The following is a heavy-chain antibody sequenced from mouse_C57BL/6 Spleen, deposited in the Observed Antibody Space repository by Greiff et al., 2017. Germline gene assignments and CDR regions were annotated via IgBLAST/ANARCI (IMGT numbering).Heavy chain of an antibody. V-gene: IGHV1-80*01. Sequence: QVQLQQSGAELVKPGASVKISCKASGYAFSCYWMNWVKPRPGKGLEWIGQIYPGDGDTNYNGKFQGKATLTADKSSSPAYRRLRSLTSEDAAVYFLAKSHYSNCGGYAMDYWGQGTADTVSS. D-gene: IGHD2-5*01. CDR3: AKSHYSNCGGYAMDY. CDR1: GYAFSCYW. CDR2: IYPGDGDT. J-gene: IGHJ4*01.